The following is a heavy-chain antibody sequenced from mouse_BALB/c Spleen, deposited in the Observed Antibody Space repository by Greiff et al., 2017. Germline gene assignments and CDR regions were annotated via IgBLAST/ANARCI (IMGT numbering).Heavy chain of an antibody. CDR1: GFTFSSYT. J-gene: IGHJ4*01. CDR2: ISNGGGST. V-gene: IGHV5-12-2*01. D-gene: IGHD3-1*01. CDR3: ARHGLYYAMDY. Sequence: EVQGVESGGGLVQPGGSLKLSCAASGFTFSSYTMSWVRQTPENRLEWVAYISNGGGSTYYPDTVKGRFTISRDNAKNTLYLQMSSLKSEDTAMYYCARHGLYYAMDYWGQGTSVTVSS.